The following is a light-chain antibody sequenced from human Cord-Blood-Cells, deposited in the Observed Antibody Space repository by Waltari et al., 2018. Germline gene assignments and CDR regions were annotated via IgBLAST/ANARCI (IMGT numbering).Light chain of an antibody. V-gene: IGKV1-39*01. J-gene: IGKJ3*01. CDR2: AAS. Sequence: DIQMTQSPSSLSASVGDRVTITCRASQSISSYLNWYQQKPGKAPKLLIYAASSLQSGVPDRFSGSGSGTDFTLKISRVEAEDVGVYYCMQALQTRGFGPGTKVDIK. CDR3: MQALQTRG. CDR1: QSISSY.